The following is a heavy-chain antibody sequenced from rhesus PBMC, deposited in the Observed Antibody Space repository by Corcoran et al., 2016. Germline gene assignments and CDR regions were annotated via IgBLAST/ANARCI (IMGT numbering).Heavy chain of an antibody. Sequence: QLQLQESGPGLVKPSETLSLTCPVSGGSISLNYWSWIRPPPGKGLEWIGRISGRGGSTEDSPPLKSRVTISTDTSKNQFALNLSSVTAADTAGYYCARKDPGAPIDYWGQGVLVTVSS. CDR1: GGSISLNY. D-gene: IGHD1-44*02. CDR3: ARKDPGAPIDY. J-gene: IGHJ4*01. CDR2: ISGRGGST. V-gene: IGHV4-173*01.